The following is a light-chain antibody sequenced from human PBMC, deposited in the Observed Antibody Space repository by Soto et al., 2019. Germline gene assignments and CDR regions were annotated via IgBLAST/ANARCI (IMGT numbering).Light chain of an antibody. CDR3: QQYYSTPS. CDR2: WAS. CDR1: QSILYSSNNKNY. V-gene: IGKV4-1*01. Sequence: DIVMTQSPDSLAVSLGERATTNCKSSQSILYSSNNKNYLAWYQQKPGQPPKLLIYWASTRESGVPDRFSGSGSGTDFTLTISSLQAEDVAVYYCQQYYSTPSFGLGTKVDIK. J-gene: IGKJ3*01.